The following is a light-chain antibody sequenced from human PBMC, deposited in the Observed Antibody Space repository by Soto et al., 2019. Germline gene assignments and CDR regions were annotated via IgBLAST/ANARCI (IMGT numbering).Light chain of an antibody. Sequence: DIQMTQSPSSLSASVGDRVTITCRASLGINSYLNGYQQQLGKAPNLLISAASNLQSGVPSRFSASGSGTDFTLTISSLQPEDFATYYCQQSYSTPPYTFGQGTKLEIK. CDR3: QQSYSTPPYT. V-gene: IGKV1-39*01. CDR1: LGINSY. CDR2: AAS. J-gene: IGKJ2*01.